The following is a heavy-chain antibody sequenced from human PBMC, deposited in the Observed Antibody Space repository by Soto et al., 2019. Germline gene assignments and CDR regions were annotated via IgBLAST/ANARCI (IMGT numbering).Heavy chain of an antibody. V-gene: IGHV3-74*01. D-gene: IGHD5-12*01. CDR3: TRGRSGYSGYDPLDY. CDR2: IKSDGGST. J-gene: IGHJ4*02. Sequence: GGSLRLSCAASGFTFSTYWMHWVRQAPGKGLVWVSFIKSDGGSTIYVDSVTGRFTISRDNAKNTLYLQMNSLRAEDTAVYYCTRGRSGYSGYDPLDYWGQGTLVTVSS. CDR1: GFTFSTYW.